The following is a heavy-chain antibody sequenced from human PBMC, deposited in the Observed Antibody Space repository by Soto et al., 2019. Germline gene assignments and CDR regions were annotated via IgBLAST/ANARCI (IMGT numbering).Heavy chain of an antibody. D-gene: IGHD2-8*01. V-gene: IGHV4-31*03. CDR2: IYYSGST. CDR1: GGSISSGGYY. J-gene: IGHJ2*01. CDR3: ARGTRCTNGVCYTHWYFDL. Sequence: SETLSLTCTVSGGSISSGGYYWSWIRQHPGKGLEWIGYIYYSGSTYYNPSLKSRVTISVDTSKNQFSLKLSSVTAADTAVYYCARGTRCTNGVCYTHWYFDLWGRGTLVTVSS.